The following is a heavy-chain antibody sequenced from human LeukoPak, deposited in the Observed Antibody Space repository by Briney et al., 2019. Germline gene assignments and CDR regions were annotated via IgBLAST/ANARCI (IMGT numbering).Heavy chain of an antibody. CDR3: ARTGYSYARSDY. V-gene: IGHV4-30-4*01. Sequence: SETLSLTCTVSGGSISSGDYYWSWIRQPPGKGLEWIGYIYYSGSTYYNPSLKSRVTISVDASKNQFSLKLSSVTAADTAVYYCARTGYSYARSDYWGQGTLVTVSS. D-gene: IGHD5-18*01. CDR2: IYYSGST. CDR1: GGSISSGDYY. J-gene: IGHJ4*02.